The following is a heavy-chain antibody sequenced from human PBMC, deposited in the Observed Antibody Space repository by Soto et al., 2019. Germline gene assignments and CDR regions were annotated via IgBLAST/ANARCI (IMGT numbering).Heavy chain of an antibody. CDR1: GGSFSGYY. Sequence: SETLSLTCAVYGGSFSGYYWSWIRQPPGKGLEWIGEINHSGSTNYNPSLKSRVTISVDTSKNQFSLKLSSVTAADTAVYYCASERPRGGHYYYYGMDVWGQGTTVTVSS. J-gene: IGHJ6*02. CDR3: ASERPRGGHYYYYGMDV. D-gene: IGHD3-10*01. V-gene: IGHV4-34*01. CDR2: INHSGST.